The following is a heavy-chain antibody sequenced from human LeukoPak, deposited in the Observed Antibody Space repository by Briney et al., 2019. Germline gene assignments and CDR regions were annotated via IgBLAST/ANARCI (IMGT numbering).Heavy chain of an antibody. D-gene: IGHD3-16*01. CDR3: ARAGGGKGGAFDI. CDR1: GFTFSSYA. CDR2: ISYDGSNK. Sequence: GRSLRLSCAASGFTFSSYAMHWVRQAPGKGLEWVAVISYDGSNKYYADSVKGRFTISRDNSKNTLYLQMNSLRAEDTAVYYCARAGGGKGGAFDIWGQGTMVTVPS. J-gene: IGHJ3*02. V-gene: IGHV3-30*04.